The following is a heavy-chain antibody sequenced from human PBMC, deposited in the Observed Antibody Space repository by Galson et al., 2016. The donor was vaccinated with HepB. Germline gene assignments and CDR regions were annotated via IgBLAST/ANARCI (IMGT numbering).Heavy chain of an antibody. CDR3: VKLRTSAHLVDY. Sequence: SLRLSCAASGFTFSSYAMHWVRQAPGQGLEDVSAISSNGGTTFYADSVKGRFTISRDNSKNTLYLQMSSLRVEDTAVFYCVKLRTSAHLVDYWGQGTRVTVSS. J-gene: IGHJ4*02. CDR2: ISSNGGTT. CDR1: GFTFSSYA. V-gene: IGHV3-64D*06.